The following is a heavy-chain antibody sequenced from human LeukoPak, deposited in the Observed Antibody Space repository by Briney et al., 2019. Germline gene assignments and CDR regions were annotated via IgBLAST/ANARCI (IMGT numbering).Heavy chain of an antibody. CDR3: ARAKRELPSYYYYMDV. CDR2: MNPNSGST. Sequence: VASVKVSCKASGYTFTSYDINWVRQATGQGLEWMGWMNPNSGSTGYAQKFQGRVTMTRNTSISTAYMELSSLRSEDTAVYYCARAKRELPSYYYYMDVWGKGTTVTVSS. J-gene: IGHJ6*03. D-gene: IGHD1-26*01. V-gene: IGHV1-8*01. CDR1: GYTFTSYD.